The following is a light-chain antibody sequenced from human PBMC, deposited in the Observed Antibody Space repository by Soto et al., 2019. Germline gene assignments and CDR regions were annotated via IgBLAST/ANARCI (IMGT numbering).Light chain of an antibody. J-gene: IGKJ1*01. CDR3: QQTDTCPWT. CDR2: TAS. V-gene: IGKV1-39*01. Sequence: DIRMTQSPSSLSASVGDTVTITCRASQGISGYLSWFQHKPGEAPKLLIYTASSLQGGVPLRFSGAGSRTDFSLTISGLQPEDSATYYCQQTDTCPWTFGQGTRVDIK. CDR1: QGISGY.